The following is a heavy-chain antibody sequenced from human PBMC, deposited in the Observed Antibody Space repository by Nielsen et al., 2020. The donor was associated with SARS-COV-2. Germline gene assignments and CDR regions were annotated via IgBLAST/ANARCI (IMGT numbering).Heavy chain of an antibody. CDR3: ARDGGYSGYARFDY. CDR2: IWYDGSNK. V-gene: IGHV3-33*01. D-gene: IGHD5-12*01. CDR1: GFTFSSYG. J-gene: IGHJ4*02. Sequence: GGSLKISCAASGFTFSSYGMHWVRQAPGKGLEWVAVIWYDGSNKYYADSVKGRFTISRDNSKNTLNLQMNSLRAEDTAVYYCARDGGYSGYARFDYWGQGTLVTVSS.